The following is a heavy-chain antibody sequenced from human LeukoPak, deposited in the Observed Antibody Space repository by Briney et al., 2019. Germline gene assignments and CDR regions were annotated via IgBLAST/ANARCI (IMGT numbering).Heavy chain of an antibody. Sequence: GGSLRLSCAASGFTFSSYWMHWVRQAPGKGLVWVSRINSDESSTDYADSVKGRFTISRDNAKNTLYLQMNSLRAEDTAVYYCARDPAYCGGDCYSDYWGQGTLVTVSS. V-gene: IGHV3-74*01. CDR2: INSDESST. CDR3: ARDPAYCGGDCYSDY. D-gene: IGHD2-21*02. CDR1: GFTFSSYW. J-gene: IGHJ4*02.